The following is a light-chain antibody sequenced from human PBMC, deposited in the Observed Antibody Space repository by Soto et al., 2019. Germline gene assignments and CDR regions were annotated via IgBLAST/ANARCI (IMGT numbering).Light chain of an antibody. V-gene: IGKV3-20*01. Sequence: EIVLTQSPGTLSLSPGERATLSCRASQSVTSTYLAWYQQKPGQAPRLLIYGASNKATGIPDRFSGSGSGTDFTLTISRLEPEDFAVYLCQRYGSSPPTYTFGQGTRLEIK. CDR3: QRYGSSPPTYT. J-gene: IGKJ5*01. CDR1: QSVTSTY. CDR2: GAS.